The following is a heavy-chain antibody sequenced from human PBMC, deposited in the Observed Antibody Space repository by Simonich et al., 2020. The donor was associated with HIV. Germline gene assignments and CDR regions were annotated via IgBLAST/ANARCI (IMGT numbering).Heavy chain of an antibody. Sequence: EVQLVESGGGLVQPGRSLRLSCAASGFTFDDYAMHWVRQAPGKGVEWVSGMSWNSGSIGYADSVKGRFTISRDNAKNSLYLQMNSLRAEDMALYYCAKDRYSSSSGSFDYWGQGTLVTVSS. CDR3: AKDRYSSSSGSFDY. CDR1: GFTFDDYA. J-gene: IGHJ4*02. CDR2: MSWNSGSI. V-gene: IGHV3-9*03. D-gene: IGHD6-6*01.